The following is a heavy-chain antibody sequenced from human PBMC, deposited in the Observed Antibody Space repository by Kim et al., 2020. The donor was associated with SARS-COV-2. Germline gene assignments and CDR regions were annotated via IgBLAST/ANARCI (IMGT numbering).Heavy chain of an antibody. V-gene: IGHV3-30*18. J-gene: IGHJ6*02. CDR3: AKGSGDYYGSGDYYHDMDV. D-gene: IGHD3-10*01. CDR2: VSYNGRNQ. CDR1: GFTFKNFS. Sequence: GGSLRLSCAASGFTFKNFSMHWVRQAPGKGLEWVAIVSYNGRNQYYGDSVKGRFTISRDSSRNTVYLQMNSLRPEDTAVYYCAKGSGDYYGSGDYYHDMDVWGQGTTVTVSS.